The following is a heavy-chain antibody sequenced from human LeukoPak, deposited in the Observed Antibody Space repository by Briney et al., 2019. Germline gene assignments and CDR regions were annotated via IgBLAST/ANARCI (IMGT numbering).Heavy chain of an antibody. Sequence: SETLSLTCTVSGGSITSSGYYWGWVRQPPGKGLEWIGSIHYRGSTSYIPSLKSRITISLDVSNNQYSLKLSSVTAADTAVYYCARDLKFFDIDYWGQGILVTVSS. CDR3: ARDLKFFDIDY. CDR2: IHYRGST. CDR1: GGSITSSGYY. D-gene: IGHD3/OR15-3a*01. J-gene: IGHJ4*02. V-gene: IGHV4-39*07.